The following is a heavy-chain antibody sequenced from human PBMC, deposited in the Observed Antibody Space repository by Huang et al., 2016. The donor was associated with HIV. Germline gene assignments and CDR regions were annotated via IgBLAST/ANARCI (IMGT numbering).Heavy chain of an antibody. Sequence: VRLVESGGDWVNPGGFLRLSCPTPGLTFKDTYMRWVRHAPGKGVECVARICSGGKTYYADSVKGRFIISRDTSKNTLYLQMTSLRVGDTAVYYCVRGAEDSLYGSHYYAMDVWGQGTMVTVS. V-gene: IGHV3-66*01. J-gene: IGHJ6*02. D-gene: IGHD1-26*01. CDR3: VRGAEDSLYGSHYYAMDV. CDR1: GLTFKDTY. CDR2: ICSGGKT.